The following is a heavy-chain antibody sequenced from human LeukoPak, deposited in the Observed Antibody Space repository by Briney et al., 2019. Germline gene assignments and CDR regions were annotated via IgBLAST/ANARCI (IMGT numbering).Heavy chain of an antibody. CDR3: AKTVFLSGWHFDY. CDR2: IYSTGST. J-gene: IGHJ4*02. D-gene: IGHD3-3*01. V-gene: IGHV4-59*08. CDR1: AGSLNTYY. Sequence: SETLSLTCTVSAGSLNTYYWSCIRQPPGKGLEWIGHIYSTGSTNYNPSLKSRVTISVDTSKNQFSLKLSSVTAADTAVYYCAKTVFLSGWHFDYWGQGTLVTVSS.